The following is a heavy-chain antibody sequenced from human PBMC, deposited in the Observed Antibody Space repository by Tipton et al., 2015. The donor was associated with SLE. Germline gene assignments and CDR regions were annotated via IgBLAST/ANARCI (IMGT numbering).Heavy chain of an antibody. CDR1: GYSISSYY. D-gene: IGHD3-22*01. CDR3: AGRYDSSGIFDY. V-gene: IGHV4-59*08. Sequence: TLSLTCAVSGYSISSYYWSWIRQPPGKGLEWIGYIYYSGSTNYNPSLKSRVTISVDTSKNQFSLKLSSVTAADTAVYYCAGRYDSSGIFDYWGQGTLVTVSS. J-gene: IGHJ4*02. CDR2: IYYSGST.